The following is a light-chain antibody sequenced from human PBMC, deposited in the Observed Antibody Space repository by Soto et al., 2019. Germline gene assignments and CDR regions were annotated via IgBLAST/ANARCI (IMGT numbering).Light chain of an antibody. Sequence: IQLTQSPSSLSASVGDRVTITCRATQGISNFLVWYQQKPGKAPKLLIYAASTLQSGVPSRFSGSGAGTDFTLTIGGLQPEDFATYYCQQLYSYPLTFGQGTRLEIK. V-gene: IGKV1-9*01. CDR1: QGISNF. CDR2: AAS. CDR3: QQLYSYPLT. J-gene: IGKJ5*01.